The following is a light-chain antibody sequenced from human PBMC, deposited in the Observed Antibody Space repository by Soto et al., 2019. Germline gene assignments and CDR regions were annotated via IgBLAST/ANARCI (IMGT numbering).Light chain of an antibody. J-gene: IGKJ3*01. CDR2: GAS. V-gene: IGKV3-15*01. CDR3: QQYNNWPPFT. Sequence: EVVLTQSPGTLSLSPGERATLSCRASQSVAANYLAWYQQKRGQAPRLLIYGASTRAAGIPARFSGSGSGTDFTLTITSLQSEDFAVYYCQQYNNWPPFTFGPGTKVDIK. CDR1: QSVAANY.